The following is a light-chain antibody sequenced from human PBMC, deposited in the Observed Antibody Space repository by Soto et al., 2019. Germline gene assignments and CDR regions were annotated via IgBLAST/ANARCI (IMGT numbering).Light chain of an antibody. CDR2: GAS. Sequence: EIVLTQSPGTLSLSPGERATLSCRASQSVSSSYLAWYQQKPGQAPRLLIYGASSRATAIPDRSSGSGSGTDFTISISRLEPEDFAVYYCQQYGSSPPWTFGQGTKVEIK. J-gene: IGKJ1*01. V-gene: IGKV3-20*01. CDR3: QQYGSSPPWT. CDR1: QSVSSSY.